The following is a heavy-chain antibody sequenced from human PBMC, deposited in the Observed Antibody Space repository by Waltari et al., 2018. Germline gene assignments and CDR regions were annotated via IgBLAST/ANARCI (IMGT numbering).Heavy chain of an antibody. Sequence: QVQLVQSGAGVKKTGASVKVSCKASGYTVTSYDINWVRQATGQGLEWMAWMNPKSGHTGHAQNSKGRVTLTRNTTISPAYMELSSLRSEDTAVYYCARGRLNYYYYGMDVWGQGTTVTVSS. J-gene: IGHJ6*02. V-gene: IGHV1-8*03. CDR1: GYTVTSYD. CDR3: ARGRLNYYYYGMDV. CDR2: MNPKSGHT.